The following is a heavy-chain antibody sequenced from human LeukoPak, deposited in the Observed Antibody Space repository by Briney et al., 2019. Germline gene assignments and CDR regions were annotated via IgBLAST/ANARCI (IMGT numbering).Heavy chain of an antibody. CDR1: GYTFTGYY. CDR2: INPNSGGT. Sequence: ASVKVSCKASGYTFTGYYMHWVRQAPGQGLEWMGWINPNSGGTNYAQKFQGRVTMTRDTSISTAYMELSRLRSDDTAVYYCARDRRVGGSYWFDPWGQGTLVTVSS. CDR3: ARDRRVGGSYWFDP. J-gene: IGHJ5*02. D-gene: IGHD1-26*01. V-gene: IGHV1-2*02.